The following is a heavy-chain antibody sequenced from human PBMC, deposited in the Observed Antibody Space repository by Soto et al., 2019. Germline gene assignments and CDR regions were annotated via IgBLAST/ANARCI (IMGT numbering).Heavy chain of an antibody. CDR1: GFTFSSYG. Sequence: QVQLVESGGGVVQPGRSLRLSCAASGFTFSSYGMHWVRQAPGKGLEWVAVIWYDGSNKYYADSVKGRFTISRDNSKNTLYLQMNSLRAEDTAVYYCARVRGGYSGYDGDYWGQGTLVTVSS. J-gene: IGHJ4*02. V-gene: IGHV3-33*01. D-gene: IGHD5-12*01. CDR2: IWYDGSNK. CDR3: ARVRGGYSGYDGDY.